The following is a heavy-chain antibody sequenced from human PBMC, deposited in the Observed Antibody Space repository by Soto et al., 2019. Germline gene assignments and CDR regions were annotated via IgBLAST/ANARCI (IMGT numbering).Heavy chain of an antibody. CDR3: ARGLGYCSSTSCKGEDWFDP. D-gene: IGHD2-2*01. J-gene: IGHJ5*02. CDR2: INHSGST. CDR1: GGSFSGYY. Sequence: SETLSLTCAVYGGSFSGYYWSWIRQPPGKGLEWIGEINHSGSTNYNPSLKSRVTISVDTSKNQFSLKLSSVTAADTAVYYCARGLGYCSSTSCKGEDWFDPWGQGTLVTSPQ. V-gene: IGHV4-34*01.